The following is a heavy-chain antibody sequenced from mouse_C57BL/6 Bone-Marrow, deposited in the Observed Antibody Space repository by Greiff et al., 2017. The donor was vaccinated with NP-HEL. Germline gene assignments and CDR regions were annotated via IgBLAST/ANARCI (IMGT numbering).Heavy chain of an antibody. CDR1: GYTFTSYW. CDR2: IHPNSGST. D-gene: IGHD1-1*01. Sequence: QVHVKQPGAELVKPGASVKLSCKASGYTFTSYWMHWVKQRPGQGLEWIGMIHPNSGSTNYNEKFKSKATLTVDKSSSTAYMQLSSLTSEDSAVYYCASPYYGSPPWYWGQGTSVTVSS. CDR3: ASPYYGSPPWY. V-gene: IGHV1-64*01. J-gene: IGHJ4*01.